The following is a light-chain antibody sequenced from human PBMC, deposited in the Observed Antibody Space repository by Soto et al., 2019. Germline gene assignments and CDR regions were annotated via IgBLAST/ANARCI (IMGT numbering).Light chain of an antibody. V-gene: IGLV2-14*01. CDR3: CSYTSSSTYV. Sequence: QSVLTQPASVSGSPGQSITISCNGTSSDVGGYNYVSWYQQHPGKAPKLMIFDVNNRPSGVSNHFSGSKSGNTASLTISGLQAEDEADYYCCSYTSSSTYVFGTGTKVTV. J-gene: IGLJ1*01. CDR1: SSDVGGYNY. CDR2: DVN.